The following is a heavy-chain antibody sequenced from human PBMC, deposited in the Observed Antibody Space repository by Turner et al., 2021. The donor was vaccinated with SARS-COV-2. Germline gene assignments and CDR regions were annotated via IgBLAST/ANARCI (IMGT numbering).Heavy chain of an antibody. CDR3: ARHQGSTSGYDHGMNV. CDR2: FYKIGSI. J-gene: IGHJ6*02. V-gene: IGHV4-59*08. D-gene: IGHD1-1*01. CDR1: CCSISSKS. Sequence: QVQPQESGPVLVRPSETLSLTCTVPCCSISSKSLSWIRQSPGRGLEWIGYFYKIGSIDYNPTLRSRVTISVDTSKNQLSLNLISMTAADTAVYYCARHQGSTSGYDHGMNVWGQGTAVIVSS.